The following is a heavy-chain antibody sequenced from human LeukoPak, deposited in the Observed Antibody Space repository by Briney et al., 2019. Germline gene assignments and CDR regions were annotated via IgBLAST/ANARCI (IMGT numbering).Heavy chain of an antibody. D-gene: IGHD3-10*01. V-gene: IGHV4-39*07. CDR3: ARENGMYYYGSGSYYFDY. Sequence: SETLSLTCTVSGGSISSSSYYWGWIRQPPGKGLEWLGSIDYSGSIYDNPSLRSRVTISVDTSKNQFSLKLSSVTAADTAVYYCARENGMYYYGSGSYYFDYWGQGTLVTVSS. CDR2: IDYSGSI. CDR1: GGSISSSSYY. J-gene: IGHJ4*02.